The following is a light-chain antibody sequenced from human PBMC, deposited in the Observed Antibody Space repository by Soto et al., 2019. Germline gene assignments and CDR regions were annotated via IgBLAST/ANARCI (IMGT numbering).Light chain of an antibody. Sequence: EIVLTQSPGTLAFSPGERCTLACRSSQSVSNNYLAWYQQKPGQAPRLLIYAASRRATGIPDRISGSGSGTDFTLTISRLEPEDFAVYYCQQYGSLPLFTFGPGTKVDI. CDR3: QQYGSLPLFT. J-gene: IGKJ3*01. CDR2: AAS. V-gene: IGKV3-20*01. CDR1: QSVSNNY.